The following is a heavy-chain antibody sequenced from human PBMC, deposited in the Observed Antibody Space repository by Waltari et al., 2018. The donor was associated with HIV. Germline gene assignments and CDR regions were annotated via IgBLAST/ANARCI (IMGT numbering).Heavy chain of an antibody. CDR2: ISSSGSTI. V-gene: IGHV3-48*03. J-gene: IGHJ3*02. D-gene: IGHD3-10*01. Sequence: EVQVVESGGGLVQPGGSLRLSCAASGFPFSSYEMNWVRQAPGKGLEWVSYISSSGSTIYFADSVKGRFTMSRDNAKNSQYLRMNSLRAEDTAVYYCARAFMIRGTGAFDIWGQGTMVTVSS. CDR1: GFPFSSYE. CDR3: ARAFMIRGTGAFDI.